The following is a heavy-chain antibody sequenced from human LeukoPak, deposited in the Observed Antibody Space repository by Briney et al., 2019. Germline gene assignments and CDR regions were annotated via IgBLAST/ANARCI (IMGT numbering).Heavy chain of an antibody. V-gene: IGHV3-23*01. CDR2: ISDRGGRE. J-gene: IGHJ4*02. D-gene: IGHD3-22*01. Sequence: GGSLRLSCAVSGITLSNYGMSWVRKAPGKGLEWVAGISDRGGRENYADSVKGRFTISRDNPRNTLYLQMNSLSAEDTAVYFCAKRGVVIRVILVGFHKEAYYFDSWGQGALVTVSS. CDR3: AKRGVVIRVILVGFHKEAYYFDS. CDR1: GITLSNYG.